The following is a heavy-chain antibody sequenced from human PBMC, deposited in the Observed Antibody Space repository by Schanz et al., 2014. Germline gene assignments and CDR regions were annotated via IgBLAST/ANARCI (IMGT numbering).Heavy chain of an antibody. J-gene: IGHJ6*02. CDR3: SKARRKSNCSGGRCFHYSYYGMDV. CDR2: ISASGGST. Sequence: EVQLLESGGGLVQPGGSLRLSCAASGFTFSSYAMSWVRQAPGKGLEWVSTISASGGSTYYADSVKGRFTISRDNSKNILSLQMISLRAEDTAVYYCSKARRKSNCSGGRCFHYSYYGMDVWGRGTTVTVSS. V-gene: IGHV3-23*01. CDR1: GFTFSSYA. D-gene: IGHD2-15*01.